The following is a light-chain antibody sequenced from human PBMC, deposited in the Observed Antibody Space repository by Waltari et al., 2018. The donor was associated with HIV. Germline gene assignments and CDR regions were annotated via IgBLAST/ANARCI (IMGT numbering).Light chain of an antibody. CDR2: GAS. Sequence: EIVLTQSPGIPSLSAGERATLSCRASQSINRSYLAWYQHKPGQAPRLLIYGASTRAAGIPDRFSGSGSGTDFTLTISRLEPDDIAVYYCQQYGSSPFTFGQGTRLEI. CDR3: QQYGSSPFT. CDR1: QSINRSY. J-gene: IGKJ5*01. V-gene: IGKV3-20*01.